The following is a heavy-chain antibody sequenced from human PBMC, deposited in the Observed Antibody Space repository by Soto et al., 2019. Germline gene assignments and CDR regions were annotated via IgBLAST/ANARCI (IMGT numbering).Heavy chain of an antibody. V-gene: IGHV4-61*01. CDR1: GDSVRSGSNY. J-gene: IGHJ4*02. CDR3: ARVPSYHSSGYPHFDF. D-gene: IGHD3-22*01. Sequence: SETLSLTCTVSGDSVRSGSNYWSWIRQPPGKGLHWIGYIFHTGSTNYNPSLKSRVTMSVDTSKNQFSLKLSSVTAADTAVYYCARVPSYHSSGYPHFDFWSQGALVTVSS. CDR2: IFHTGST.